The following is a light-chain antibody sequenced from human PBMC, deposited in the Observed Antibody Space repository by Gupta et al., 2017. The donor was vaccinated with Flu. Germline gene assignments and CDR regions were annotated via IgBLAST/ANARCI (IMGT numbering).Light chain of an antibody. J-gene: IGKJ2*01. CDR1: QSVSSY. CDR3: QQRSNWPPYT. CDR2: AS. V-gene: IGKV3-11*01. Sequence: PATLSLSPGERATLSCRASQSVSSYLAWYQQKPGQAPRLLIYASNRDTGIPARFSGSGFGKDLTLTISSREQEDFAGYYCQQRSNWPPYTFGQGTKLEIK.